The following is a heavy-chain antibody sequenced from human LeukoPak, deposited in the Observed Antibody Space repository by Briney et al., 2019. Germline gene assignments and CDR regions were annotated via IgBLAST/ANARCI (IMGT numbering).Heavy chain of an antibody. Sequence: GVSLRLSCAASGFTFSTYDMHWVRQAAGKGLEWVSRMGTAGDTSYQGSVKGRFTISRDNSKNTLYLQMNSLRAEDTAVYYCAKVLRFLPDAFDIWGQGTMVTVSS. V-gene: IGHV3-13*01. J-gene: IGHJ3*02. CDR3: AKVLRFLPDAFDI. D-gene: IGHD3-3*01. CDR1: GFTFSTYD. CDR2: MGTAGDT.